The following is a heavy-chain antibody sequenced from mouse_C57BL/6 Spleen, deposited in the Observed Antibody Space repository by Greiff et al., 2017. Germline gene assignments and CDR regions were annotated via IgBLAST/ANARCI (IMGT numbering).Heavy chain of an antibody. CDR2: IYPSDSET. D-gene: IGHD1-1*01. Sequence: QVQLKQPGAELVRPGSSVKLSCKASGYTFTSYWMDWVKQRPGQGLEWIGNIYPSDSETHYNQKFKDKATLTVDKSSSTAYMQLSSLTSEDSAVYYCARYYGSSPYYFDYWGQGTTLTVSS. CDR1: GYTFTSYW. V-gene: IGHV1-61*01. J-gene: IGHJ2*01. CDR3: ARYYGSSPYYFDY.